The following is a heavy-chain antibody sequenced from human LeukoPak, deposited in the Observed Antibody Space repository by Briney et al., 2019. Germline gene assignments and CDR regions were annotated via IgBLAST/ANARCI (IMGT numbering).Heavy chain of an antibody. D-gene: IGHD3-3*01. V-gene: IGHV3-7*01. CDR3: AEDHYDFWSGYFHSFDY. CDR2: IKQDGSEK. Sequence: GGSLRLSCAASGFTFSSYWMSWVRQAPGKGLEWVANIKQDGSEKYYVDSVKGRFTISRDNAKNSLYLQMNSLRAEDTAVYYCAEDHYDFWSGYFHSFDYWGQGTLVTVSS. CDR1: GFTFSSYW. J-gene: IGHJ4*02.